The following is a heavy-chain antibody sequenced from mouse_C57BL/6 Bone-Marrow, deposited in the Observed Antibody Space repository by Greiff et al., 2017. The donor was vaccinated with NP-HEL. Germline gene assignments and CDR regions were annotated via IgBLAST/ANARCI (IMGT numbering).Heavy chain of an antibody. CDR1: GYSFTSYY. V-gene: IGHV1-66*01. CDR2: IYPGSGNT. J-gene: IGHJ2*01. D-gene: IGHD1-1*01. CDR3: ARLREVPYFDD. Sequence: VQLQESGPELVKPGASVKISCKASGYSFTSYYIHWVKQRPGQGLEWIGWIYPGSGNTKYNEKFKGKATLTADTSSSTAYMQLSSLTSEDSAVYYCARLREVPYFDDWGQGTTLTVSS.